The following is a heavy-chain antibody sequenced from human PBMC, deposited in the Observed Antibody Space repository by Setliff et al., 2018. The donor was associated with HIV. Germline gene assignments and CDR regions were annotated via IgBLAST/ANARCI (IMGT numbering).Heavy chain of an antibody. V-gene: IGHV1-3*01. Sequence: ASVKVSCKASAYTFTDYAMHWVRQAPGQRLEWMGWINGGNGNTKYSEKFQGRVTITRDTSASKAYMELSSLRSEDTGVYYCARASAPAPWRGDYYFYMDVWGKGTMVTVSS. CDR2: INGGNGNT. D-gene: IGHD2-2*01. CDR3: ARASAPAPWRGDYYFYMDV. J-gene: IGHJ6*03. CDR1: AYTFTDYA.